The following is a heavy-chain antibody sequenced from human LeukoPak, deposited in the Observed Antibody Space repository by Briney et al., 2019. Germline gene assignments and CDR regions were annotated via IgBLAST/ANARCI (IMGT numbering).Heavy chain of an antibody. CDR1: GFTFSSYG. D-gene: IGHD3-10*01. V-gene: IGHV3-33*06. CDR3: AKDPTQLLVRGVKGFDY. CDR2: IWYDGSNK. Sequence: GRSLRLSCAASGFTFSSYGMHWVRQAPGKGLEWVAVIWYDGSNKYYADSVKGRFTISRDNSKNTLYLQMNSLRAEDTAVYYCAKDPTQLLVRGVKGFDYWGQGTLVTVSS. J-gene: IGHJ4*02.